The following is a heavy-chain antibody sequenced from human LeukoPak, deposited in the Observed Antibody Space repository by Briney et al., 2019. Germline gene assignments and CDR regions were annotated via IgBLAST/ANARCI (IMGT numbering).Heavy chain of an antibody. J-gene: IGHJ4*02. CDR2: INSDGSGT. D-gene: IGHD6-13*01. V-gene: IGHV3-74*01. CDR1: GFTFSSYW. Sequence: GGSLRLSCAASGFTFSSYWMHWVRQAPEKGLVWVSRINSDGSGTGCADSVKGRFTISRDNARNTLYLQMNSLRAEDTAAYYCARETAAGLGFWGQGTLVTVSS. CDR3: ARETAAGLGF.